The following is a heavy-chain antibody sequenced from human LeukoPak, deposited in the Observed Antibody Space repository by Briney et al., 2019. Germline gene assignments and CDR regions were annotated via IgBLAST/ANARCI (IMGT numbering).Heavy chain of an antibody. V-gene: IGHV4-34*01. CDR3: ARRKEWFGELLFD. CDR2: INHSGST. D-gene: IGHD3-10*01. CDR1: GGSFSGYY. Sequence: KPSETLSLTCAVYGGSFSGYYWSWIRQPPGKGLEWIGEINHSGSTNYNPSPKSRVTISVDTSKNQFSLKLSSVTAVDTAVYYCARRKEWFGELLFDWGQGTLVTVSS. J-gene: IGHJ4*02.